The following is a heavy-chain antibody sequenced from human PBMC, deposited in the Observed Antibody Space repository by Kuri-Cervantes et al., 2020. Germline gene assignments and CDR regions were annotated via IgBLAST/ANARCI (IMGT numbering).Heavy chain of an antibody. J-gene: IGHJ1*01. CDR1: GFTFSSHG. Sequence: GESLKISCAASGFTFSSHGIHWVRQAPGKGLEWVAVVSYDGSNKYYADSVKGRFTISRDNSKNTLYLQMNSLRAEDTAVYYCAKGTYDSSGYPEYFQHWGQGTLVTVSS. D-gene: IGHD3-22*01. CDR2: VSYDGSNK. V-gene: IGHV3-30*18. CDR3: AKGTYDSSGYPEYFQH.